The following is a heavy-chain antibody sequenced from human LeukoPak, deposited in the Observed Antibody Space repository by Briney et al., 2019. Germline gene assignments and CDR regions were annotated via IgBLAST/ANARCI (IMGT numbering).Heavy chain of an antibody. CDR3: ARGPPNWGYDY. CDR2: MSPNSGDT. Sequence: ASVKVSCKASGYTSTSYDFNWVRQATGQRPEWMGWMSPNSGDTGYAQKFQDRVTMTRNTSISTAYMELSSLRSDDTAVYYCARGPPNWGYDYWGPGTLVTVSS. J-gene: IGHJ4*02. CDR1: GYTSTSYD. D-gene: IGHD7-27*01. V-gene: IGHV1-8*01.